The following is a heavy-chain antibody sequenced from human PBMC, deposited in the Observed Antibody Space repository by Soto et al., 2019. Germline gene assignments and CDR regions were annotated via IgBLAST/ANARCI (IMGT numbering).Heavy chain of an antibody. CDR1: GFSLSTSGAA. Sequence: QINLIESGPTLVNPTQPLTLTCTFSGFSLSTSGAAVGWVRQPPGRALEWLALIYWDGDKRYNASLGNRLTITKDTSINQVVLTLTNVDPADTATYYCAHRATMTIFGLIIDNGIWFDPWGQGTRVIVSS. J-gene: IGHJ5*02. CDR2: IYWDGDK. D-gene: IGHD3-3*01. CDR3: AHRATMTIFGLIIDNGIWFDP. V-gene: IGHV2-5*02.